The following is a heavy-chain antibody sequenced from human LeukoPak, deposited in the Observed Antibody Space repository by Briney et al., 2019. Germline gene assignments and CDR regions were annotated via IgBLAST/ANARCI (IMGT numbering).Heavy chain of an antibody. D-gene: IGHD3-10*01. Sequence: GGSLRLSCAASGFIFSNYGMNWVRQAPGKGLEWVAAISASGSATSYADSVRGRFTISRDNSKSTTYLQMNGLRAEDTAVFYCAKDRSGSFPNWFDPWGQGTLVTVSS. CDR2: ISASGSAT. J-gene: IGHJ5*02. CDR3: AKDRSGSFPNWFDP. CDR1: GFIFSNYG. V-gene: IGHV3-23*01.